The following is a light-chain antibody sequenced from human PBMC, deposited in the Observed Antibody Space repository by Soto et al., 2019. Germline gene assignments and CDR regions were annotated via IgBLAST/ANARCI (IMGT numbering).Light chain of an antibody. CDR3: QQCNNWPQWT. CDR1: QSVTSNY. CDR2: AAS. Sequence: EIVLTQSPGTLSLSPGERATLSCRASQSVTSNYLAWYQQKPGQAPRILIFAASSRATGIPARFSGSGSGTDFTLTISSLEPVDFAVYYCQQCNNWPQWTFGQGTKVDIK. J-gene: IGKJ1*01. V-gene: IGKV3D-20*02.